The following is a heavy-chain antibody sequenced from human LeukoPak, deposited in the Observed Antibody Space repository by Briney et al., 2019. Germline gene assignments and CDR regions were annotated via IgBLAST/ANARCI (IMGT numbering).Heavy chain of an antibody. CDR3: ANLYGSGSFDY. CDR2: ISYDGSNK. Sequence: GGSLRLSCAASGFTFSSYGMHWVRQAPGKGLEWVAVISYDGSNKYYADSVKGRFTISRDNSKNTLYLQMNSLRVEDTAVYYCANLYGSGSFDYWGQGTLVTVSS. CDR1: GFTFSSYG. V-gene: IGHV3-30*18. J-gene: IGHJ4*02. D-gene: IGHD3-10*01.